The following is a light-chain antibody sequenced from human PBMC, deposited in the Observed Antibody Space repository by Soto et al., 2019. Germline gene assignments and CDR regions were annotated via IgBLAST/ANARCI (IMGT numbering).Light chain of an antibody. V-gene: IGKV2-30*02. J-gene: IGKJ1*01. CDR2: RVS. CDR1: QSLVHSDGNTY. Sequence: DVVMTQSPLSLPVTLGQPASISCRSSQSLVHSDGNTYLNWFQQRPGQSPRRLIYRVSNRDSGVPDRFSGSGSGTDFTLNISRVEAEDVGVYYCMQGTHWPPVTFGQGTKVEIK. CDR3: MQGTHWPPVT.